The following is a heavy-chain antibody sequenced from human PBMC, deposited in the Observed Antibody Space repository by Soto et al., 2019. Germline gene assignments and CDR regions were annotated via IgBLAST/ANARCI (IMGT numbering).Heavy chain of an antibody. CDR3: ASGAYYYDSSGYLTH. Sequence: GASVKVSCKASGGTFSSYAISWVRQAPGQGLEWMGGIIPIFGTANYAQKFQGRVTITADESTSTAYMELSSLRSEDTAVYYCASGAYYYDSSGYLTHWGQGTLVTVSS. D-gene: IGHD3-22*01. V-gene: IGHV1-69*13. CDR2: IIPIFGTA. CDR1: GGTFSSYA. J-gene: IGHJ4*02.